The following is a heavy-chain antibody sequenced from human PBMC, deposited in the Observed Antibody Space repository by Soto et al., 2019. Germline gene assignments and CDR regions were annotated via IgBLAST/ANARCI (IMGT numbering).Heavy chain of an antibody. CDR2: ISSNGGST. D-gene: IGHD4-17*01. CDR1: GFTFSSYA. Sequence: GGSLRLSCAASGFTFSSYAMHWVRQAPGKGLEYVSAISSNGGSTYYANSVKGRFTISRDNSKNTLYLQMGSLRAEDMAVYYCARTYYGDYGWGAFDIWGQGTMVTVSS. V-gene: IGHV3-64*01. J-gene: IGHJ3*02. CDR3: ARTYYGDYGWGAFDI.